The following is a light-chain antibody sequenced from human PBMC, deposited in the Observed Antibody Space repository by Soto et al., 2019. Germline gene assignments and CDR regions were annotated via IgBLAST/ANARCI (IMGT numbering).Light chain of an antibody. J-gene: IGLJ2*01. V-gene: IGLV2-14*01. CDR2: DVS. CDR3: SSYTSSILV. Sequence: QSALTQPASVSGSPGQSITISCTGTSSDVGGYNYVSWYQQHPGKAPKLMIYDVSNRPSGVSNRFSGSKSGNTASLTISGLQEEDEADYYCSSYTSSILVFGGGTKLTVL. CDR1: SSDVGGYNY.